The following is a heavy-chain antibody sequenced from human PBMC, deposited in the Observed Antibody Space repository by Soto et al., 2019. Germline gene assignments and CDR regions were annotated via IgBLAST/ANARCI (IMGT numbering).Heavy chain of an antibody. D-gene: IGHD3-22*01. CDR1: GGTFSSYT. Sequence: SLKVSCKASGGTFSSYTISWVRQAPGQGLEWMGRIIPILGIANYAQKFQGRVTITADKSTSTAYMELSSLRSEDTAVYYCARASCYYNHHWFERWAQGPLGTVS. V-gene: IGHV1-69*02. CDR3: ARASCYYNHHWFER. J-gene: IGHJ5*02. CDR2: IIPILGIA.